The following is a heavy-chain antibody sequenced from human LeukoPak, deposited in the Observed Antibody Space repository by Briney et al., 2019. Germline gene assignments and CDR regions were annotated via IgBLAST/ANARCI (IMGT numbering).Heavy chain of an antibody. CDR2: ISAYNGNT. Sequence: ASVKVSCKASGYTFTSYGISWVRQAPGQGLEWMGWISAYNGNTNYAQKLQGRVTMTTDTSTSTAYMELRSLRSDDTAVYYCARDSGFIDSSGGLFDYWGQGTLVTVSS. CDR3: ARDSGFIDSSGGLFDY. D-gene: IGHD3-22*01. J-gene: IGHJ4*02. CDR1: GYTFTSYG. V-gene: IGHV1-18*01.